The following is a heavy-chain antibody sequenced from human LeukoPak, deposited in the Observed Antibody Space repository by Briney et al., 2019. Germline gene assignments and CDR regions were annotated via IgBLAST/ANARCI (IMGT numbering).Heavy chain of an antibody. CDR3: AKDDYDSSGYYLPSGY. CDR2: ISGSGGST. Sequence: GGSLRLSCAASGFTFSSYGMHWVRRAPGKGLEWASAISGSGGSTYYADSVKGRFTISRDNSKNTLYLQMNSLRAEDTAVYYCAKDDYDSSGYYLPSGYWGQGTLVTVSS. CDR1: GFTFSSYG. J-gene: IGHJ4*02. D-gene: IGHD3-22*01. V-gene: IGHV3-23*01.